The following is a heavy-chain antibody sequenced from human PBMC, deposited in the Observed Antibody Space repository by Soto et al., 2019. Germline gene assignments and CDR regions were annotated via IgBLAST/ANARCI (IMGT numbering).Heavy chain of an antibody. CDR2: VWYDGTTK. J-gene: IGHJ4*02. V-gene: IGHV3-33*01. CDR1: GSTFSNYG. Sequence: QVQLVESGGGVVQPGTSLRLSCAASGSTFSNYGMHWVRQAPGQGLEWVAVVWYDGTTKFYPDYVKGRFTISRDNSNNTLYLQMNSLRVEDTAVYYCATVDNYEGSVFWGQGTLVTVSS. CDR3: ATVDNYEGSVF. D-gene: IGHD3-10*01.